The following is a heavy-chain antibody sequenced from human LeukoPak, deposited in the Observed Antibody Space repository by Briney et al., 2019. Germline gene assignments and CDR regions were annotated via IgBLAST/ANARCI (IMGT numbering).Heavy chain of an antibody. CDR2: ISSSGSII. J-gene: IGHJ4*02. D-gene: IGHD3-9*01. Sequence: GGSLRLSCAASGFTFSDYYMSWIRQAPGKGPEWVSYISSSGSIIYYADSVKGRFTISRDNAKNSLYLQMNSLRAEDTAVYYCARVKTWLDSDYWGQGTLVTVSS. CDR1: GFTFSDYY. V-gene: IGHV3-11*04. CDR3: ARVKTWLDSDY.